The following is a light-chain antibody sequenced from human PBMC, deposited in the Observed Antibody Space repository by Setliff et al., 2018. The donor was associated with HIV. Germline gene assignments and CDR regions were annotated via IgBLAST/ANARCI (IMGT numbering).Light chain of an antibody. CDR3: SSYTSSTPLYV. J-gene: IGLJ1*01. Sequence: QSALTQPASVSGSPGQSITISCTGSSSDVGGYNYVSWYQQHPGKAPKLMIYAVSNRPSGVSNRFSGSKSGNTASLTISGLQAEDEADYYRSSYTSSTPLYVFGTGTQLTVL. CDR1: SSDVGGYNY. V-gene: IGLV2-14*03. CDR2: AVS.